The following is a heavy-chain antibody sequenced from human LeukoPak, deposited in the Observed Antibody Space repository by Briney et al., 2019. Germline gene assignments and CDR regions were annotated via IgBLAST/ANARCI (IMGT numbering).Heavy chain of an antibody. CDR2: MNPNSGNT. Sequence: RASVKVSCKASGYTFTSYDINWVRQATGQGLEWMGWMNPNSGNTGYAQKFQGRVTITRNTSISTAYMELSSLRSEDTAVYYCARAQSWRLVPYYYMDVWGKGTTVTVSS. J-gene: IGHJ6*03. V-gene: IGHV1-8*03. CDR1: GYTFTSYD. CDR3: ARAQSWRLVPYYYMDV. D-gene: IGHD6-19*01.